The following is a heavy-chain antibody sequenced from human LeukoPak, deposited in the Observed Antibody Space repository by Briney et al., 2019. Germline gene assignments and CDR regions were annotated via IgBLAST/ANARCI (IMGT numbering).Heavy chain of an antibody. CDR2: ISSSSSYI. D-gene: IGHD3-16*01. CDR1: GFTFSSYG. V-gene: IGHV3-21*01. Sequence: GGSLRLSCAASGFTFSSYGMRWVRQAPGKGLEWVSSISSSSSYIYYADSVKGRFTISRDNAKNSLYLQMNSLRAEDTAVYYCALGVAATGAFDIWGQGTMVTVSS. CDR3: ALGVAATGAFDI. J-gene: IGHJ3*02.